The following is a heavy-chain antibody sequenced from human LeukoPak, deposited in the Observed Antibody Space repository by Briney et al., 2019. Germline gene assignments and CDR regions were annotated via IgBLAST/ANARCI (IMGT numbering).Heavy chain of an antibody. J-gene: IGHJ6*02. CDR1: GYTFTSYG. Sequence: ASVKVSCKASGYTFTSYGISWVRQAPGQGLEWMRWISAYNGNTNYAQKLQGRVTMTTDTSTSTAYMELRSLRSDDTAVYYCARVAFRDYYYGMDVWGQGTTVTVSS. V-gene: IGHV1-18*01. CDR3: ARVAFRDYYYGMDV. CDR2: ISAYNGNT. D-gene: IGHD2-21*01.